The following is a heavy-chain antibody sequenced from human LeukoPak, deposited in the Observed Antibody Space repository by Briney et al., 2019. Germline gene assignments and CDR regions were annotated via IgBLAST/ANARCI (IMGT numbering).Heavy chain of an antibody. Sequence: SVKVSCKASGGTFSSYAISWVRQAPGQGLEWMGGIIPIFGTANYAQKFQGRVTITAGKSTSTAYMELSSLRSEDTAVYYCARGPGHGWYECNYWGQGALVTVSS. V-gene: IGHV1-69*06. CDR2: IIPIFGTA. CDR1: GGTFSSYA. J-gene: IGHJ4*02. CDR3: ARGPGHGWYECNY. D-gene: IGHD6-19*01.